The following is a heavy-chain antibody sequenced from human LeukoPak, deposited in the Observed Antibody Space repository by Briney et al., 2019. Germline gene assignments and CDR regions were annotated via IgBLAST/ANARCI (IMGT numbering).Heavy chain of an antibody. Sequence: SVKVSCKASGGTFSSYAISWVRQAPGQGLEWMGRIIPIFGTANYAQKFQGRVTITTDESTSTAYMELSSLRSEDTAVYYCARGMAVLYYYDSSGYPAEPGGYYYMDVWGKGTTVTVSS. CDR1: GGTFSSYA. J-gene: IGHJ6*03. CDR2: IIPIFGTA. CDR3: ARGMAVLYYYDSSGYPAEPGGYYYMDV. D-gene: IGHD3-22*01. V-gene: IGHV1-69*05.